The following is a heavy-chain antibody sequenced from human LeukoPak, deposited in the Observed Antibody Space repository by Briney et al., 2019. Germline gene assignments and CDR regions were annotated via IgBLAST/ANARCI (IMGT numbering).Heavy chain of an antibody. J-gene: IGHJ4*02. CDR1: GFTVSSNH. CDR2: IYSGGNT. V-gene: IGHV3-66*01. Sequence: GGSLRLSCAASGFTVSSNHMSWVRQAPGKGLEWVSVIYSGGNTYYADSVKGRFAISRDTSKNTLYLQMNSLRAEDTAVYYCARVTSEGYFVYWGPGTLGTVSS. CDR3: ARVTSEGYFVY.